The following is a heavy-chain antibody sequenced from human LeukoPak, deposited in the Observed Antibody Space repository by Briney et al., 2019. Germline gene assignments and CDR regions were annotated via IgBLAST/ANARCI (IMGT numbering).Heavy chain of an antibody. CDR2: ISSSSSYI. D-gene: IGHD3-16*02. J-gene: IGHJ5*02. Sequence: GGSLRLSCAASGFTFSSYSMNWVRQAPGTGLEWVSSISSSSSYIYYADSVKGRFTISRDNAKNSLYLQMNSLRAEDTAVYYCARSRLSHNWFDPWGQGTLVTVSS. CDR3: ARSRLSHNWFDP. V-gene: IGHV3-21*01. CDR1: GFTFSSYS.